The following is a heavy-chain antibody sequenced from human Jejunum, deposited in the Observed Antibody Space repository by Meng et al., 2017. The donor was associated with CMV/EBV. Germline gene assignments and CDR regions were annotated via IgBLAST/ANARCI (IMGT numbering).Heavy chain of an antibody. J-gene: IGHJ5*02. CDR2: IHSDGNT. V-gene: IGHV3-66*01. CDR1: GFTVNRNY. D-gene: IGHD3-16*01. Sequence: VELGESGGGLVQPGGSLRLSCASSGFTVNRNYMSWVRQAPGKGLEWVSLIHSDGNTYYADSVKGRFTISRDNSKNSLYLQMNNVRAEDTGIYYCARGYASRIDYFNWFHPWGQGTLVTVAS. CDR3: ARGYASRIDYFNWFHP.